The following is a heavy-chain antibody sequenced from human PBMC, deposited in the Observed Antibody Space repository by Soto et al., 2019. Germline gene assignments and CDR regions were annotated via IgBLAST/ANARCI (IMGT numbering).Heavy chain of an antibody. CDR1: GFTLRSYW. J-gene: IGHJ4*01. CDR3: ERDSGYGSGSSVNHCLDC. Sequence: EEQLVASGGGLVQPGGSLRLSCAASGFTLRSYWMSWVRQAPGKGLEWLATIKTDASEKKYVDSVKGRFTVSRDNAKNSLYVQIDRLRAEDTAVYYCERDSGYGSGSSVNHCLDCWGRGTLVTVSS. V-gene: IGHV3-7*01. CDR2: IKTDASEK. D-gene: IGHD3-10*01.